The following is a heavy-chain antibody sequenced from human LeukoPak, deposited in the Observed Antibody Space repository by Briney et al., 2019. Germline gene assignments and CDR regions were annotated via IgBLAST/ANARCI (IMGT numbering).Heavy chain of an antibody. Sequence: GGSLRLSCAASGFTFSTYWMHWVRQAPGKGLVWVSRINSDGSSTSYADSVKGRFTISRGNAMSTLYLQMNSLRAEDTAVYYCARPYSYHDFWDWGQGTLVTVSS. CDR1: GFTFSTYW. CDR3: ARPYSYHDFWD. D-gene: IGHD3-3*01. CDR2: INSDGSST. V-gene: IGHV3-74*01. J-gene: IGHJ4*02.